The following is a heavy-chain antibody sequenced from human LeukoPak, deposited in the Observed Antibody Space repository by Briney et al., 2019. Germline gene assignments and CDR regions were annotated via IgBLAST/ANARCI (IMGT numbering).Heavy chain of an antibody. CDR3: ARLDIVVVPAAIGSIDY. D-gene: IGHD2-2*03. CDR1: GGSISSSSYY. CDR2: IYYSGST. Sequence: PSETLSLTCTVSGGSISSSSYYWGWIRQPPGKGLEWIGSIYYSGSTNYNPSLKSRVTISVDTSKNQFSLKLSSVTAADTAVYYCARLDIVVVPAAIGSIDYWGQGTLVTVSS. J-gene: IGHJ4*02. V-gene: IGHV4-39*07.